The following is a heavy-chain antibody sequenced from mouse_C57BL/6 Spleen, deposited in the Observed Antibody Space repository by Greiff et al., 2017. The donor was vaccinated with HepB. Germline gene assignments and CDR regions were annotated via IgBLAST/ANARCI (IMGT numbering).Heavy chain of an antibody. V-gene: IGHV1-63*01. D-gene: IGHD2-3*01. CDR2: IYPGGGYT. Sequence: QVQLKESGAELVRPGTSVKMSCKASGYTFTNYWIGWAKQRPGHGLEWIGDIYPGGGYTNYNEKFKGKATLTADKSSSTAYMQFSSLTSEDSAIYYCARSDGYYLDYWGQGTTLTVSS. CDR3: ARSDGYYLDY. CDR1: GYTFTNYW. J-gene: IGHJ2*01.